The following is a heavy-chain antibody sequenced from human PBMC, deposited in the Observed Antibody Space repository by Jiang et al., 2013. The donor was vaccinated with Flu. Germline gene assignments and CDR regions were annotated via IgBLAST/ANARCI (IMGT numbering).Heavy chain of an antibody. Sequence: GAEVKKPGESLRISCKGSGYSFTSYWISWVRQMPGKGLEWMGRIDPSDSYTNYSPSFQGHVTISADKSISTAYLQWSSLKASDTAMYYCARRGSSSWYGLRGYYYYYGMDVWGQGTTVTVSS. CDR2: IDPSDSYT. J-gene: IGHJ6*02. D-gene: IGHD6-13*01. CDR1: GYSFTSYW. V-gene: IGHV5-10-1*01. CDR3: ARRGSSSWYGLRGYYYYYGMDV.